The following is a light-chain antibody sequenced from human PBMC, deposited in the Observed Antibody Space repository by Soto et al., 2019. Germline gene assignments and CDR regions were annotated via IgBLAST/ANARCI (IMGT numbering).Light chain of an antibody. CDR2: DVS. Sequence: EIVMTQSPATLSVSPGESATLSCRASQSIRYNLAWYQQRPGQSPRLLIYDVSTRATGIPARFRGSGSATEFTLTISSLQSEDFAVYYCQQYDNLPLTFGGGTKVEIK. J-gene: IGKJ4*01. V-gene: IGKV3-15*01. CDR3: QQYDNLPLT. CDR1: QSIRYN.